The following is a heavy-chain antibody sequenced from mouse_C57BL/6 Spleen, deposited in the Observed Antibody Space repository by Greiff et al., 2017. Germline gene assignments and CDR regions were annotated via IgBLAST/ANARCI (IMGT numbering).Heavy chain of an antibody. CDR1: GYAFSSSW. CDR3: AAIYYGYAMDY. CDR2: IYPGDGDT. V-gene: IGHV1-82*01. Sequence: QVQLQQSGPELVKPGASVKISCKASGYAFSSSWMNWVKQRPGTGLEWIGRIYPGDGDTNYNGKFKGKATLTADKSSSTAYMQLSSLTSEDSAVYFCAAIYYGYAMDYWGQGTSVTVSS. J-gene: IGHJ4*01. D-gene: IGHD2-1*01.